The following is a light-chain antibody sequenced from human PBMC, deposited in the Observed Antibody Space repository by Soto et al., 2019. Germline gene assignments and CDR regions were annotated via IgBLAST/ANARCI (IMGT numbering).Light chain of an antibody. J-gene: IGLJ2*01. CDR1: SSDVGGYNF. CDR2: DVT. Sequence: QSVLTQPPSASGSPGQSVTISCTGASSDVGGYNFVSWYQQHPGKAPKLMISDVTKRPSGVPDRFSGSKSGNTASLTVSGLQVDDEADYYCSSYAGSSIPVAFGGGTKVTVL. V-gene: IGLV2-8*01. CDR3: SSYAGSSIPVA.